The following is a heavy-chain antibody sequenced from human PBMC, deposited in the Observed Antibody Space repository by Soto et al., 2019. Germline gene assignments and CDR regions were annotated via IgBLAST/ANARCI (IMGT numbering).Heavy chain of an antibody. Sequence: GGSLRLSCAASGFTFSSYWMSWVRQAPGKGLEWVANIKQDGSEKYYVDSVKGRFTISRDNAKNSLYLQMNSLRAEDTAVYYCARDERRFLEWLSTTFGYYYMDVWGKGTTVTVSS. V-gene: IGHV3-7*01. D-gene: IGHD3-3*01. CDR2: IKQDGSEK. J-gene: IGHJ6*03. CDR1: GFTFSSYW. CDR3: ARDERRFLEWLSTTFGYYYMDV.